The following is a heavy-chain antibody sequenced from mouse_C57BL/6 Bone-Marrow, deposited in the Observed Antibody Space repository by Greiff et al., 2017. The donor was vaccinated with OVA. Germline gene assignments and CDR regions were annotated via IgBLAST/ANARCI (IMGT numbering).Heavy chain of an antibody. CDR3: ARGGYDGAWFAY. J-gene: IGHJ3*01. CDR1: GYIFTSYW. V-gene: IGHV1S132*01. D-gene: IGHD2-2*01. Sequence: QVQLQQSGAEQVRPGASVKLSCKTSGYIFTSYWIHWVKQRSGQGLEWIARIYPGTGSTYYNEKFKGKATLTADKSSSTAYMQLSSLKTEDSSVYCCARGGYDGAWFAYWGQGTLVTVSA. CDR2: IYPGTGST.